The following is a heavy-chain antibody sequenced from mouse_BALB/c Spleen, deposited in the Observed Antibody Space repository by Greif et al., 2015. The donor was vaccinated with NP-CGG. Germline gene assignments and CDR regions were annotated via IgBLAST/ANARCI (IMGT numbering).Heavy chain of an antibody. CDR3: ARCPYDYPAWFAY. J-gene: IGHJ3*01. CDR1: GYTFTSYW. Sequence: QVHVKQSGAELAKPGASVKMSCKASGYTFTSYWMHWVKQRPGQGLEWIGYINPSTGYTEYNQKFKDKATLTADKSSSTAYMQLSSLTSEDSAVYYCARCPYDYPAWFAYWGQGTLVTVSA. D-gene: IGHD2-4*01. V-gene: IGHV1-7*01. CDR2: INPSTGYT.